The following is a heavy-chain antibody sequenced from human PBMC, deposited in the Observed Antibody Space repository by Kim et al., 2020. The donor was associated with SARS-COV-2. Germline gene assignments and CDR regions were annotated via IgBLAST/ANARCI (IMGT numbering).Heavy chain of an antibody. CDR1: GFSFSAFA. D-gene: IGHD2-2*01. V-gene: IGHV3-23*01. Sequence: GGSLRLSCAASGFSFSAFAMSWVRQAPGKGLEWVSGISNTSDITFYADSVKGRFTISRDNSRNTLYLQMNSLRAEDTAIYYCAKDTAPASTVLFDDWGQGTLVS. J-gene: IGHJ4*02. CDR3: AKDTAPASTVLFDD. CDR2: ISNTSDIT.